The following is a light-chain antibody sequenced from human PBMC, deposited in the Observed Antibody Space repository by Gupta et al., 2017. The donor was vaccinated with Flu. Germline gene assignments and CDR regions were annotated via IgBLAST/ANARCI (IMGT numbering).Light chain of an antibody. J-gene: IGKJ2*03. Sequence: DIQMTQSPSTLSASVGDRVTITCRANQSINSWLAWYQQKPGKAPDLLIYKASSLVSGVPSRFSGSGSGTEFTLTISSLQPDDFATYYCQQYNNYSPTYSFGQGTKLEIK. V-gene: IGKV1-5*03. CDR3: QQYNNYSPTYS. CDR1: QSINSW. CDR2: KAS.